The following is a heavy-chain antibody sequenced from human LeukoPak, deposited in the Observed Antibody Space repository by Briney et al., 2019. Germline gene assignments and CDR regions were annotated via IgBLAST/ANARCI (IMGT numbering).Heavy chain of an antibody. Sequence: GGSLRLSCAASGFTFSSYSMNWVRQAPGKGLEWVSYISSSSTIYYADSVKGRFTISRDNAKNSLYLQMNSLRGEDTAVYYCARDGGPCSGGSCYPPYYYGMDVWGQGTTVTVSS. J-gene: IGHJ6*02. CDR1: GFTFSSYS. CDR2: ISSSSTI. D-gene: IGHD2-15*01. V-gene: IGHV3-48*01. CDR3: ARDGGPCSGGSCYPPYYYGMDV.